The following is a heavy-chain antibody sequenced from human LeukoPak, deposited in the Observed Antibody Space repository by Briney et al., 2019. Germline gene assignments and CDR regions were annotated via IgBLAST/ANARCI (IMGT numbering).Heavy chain of an antibody. CDR1: GGSISSYY. J-gene: IGHJ6*03. Sequence: ETLSLTCTVSGGSISSYYWSWIRQPPGKGLEWIGYIYYSGSTNYNPSLKSRVTISVDTSKNQFSLKLSSVTAADTAVYYCARGNSKLNYYYYYMDVWGKGTTVTVSS. CDR2: IYYSGST. D-gene: IGHD4-11*01. V-gene: IGHV4-59*01. CDR3: ARGNSKLNYYYYYMDV.